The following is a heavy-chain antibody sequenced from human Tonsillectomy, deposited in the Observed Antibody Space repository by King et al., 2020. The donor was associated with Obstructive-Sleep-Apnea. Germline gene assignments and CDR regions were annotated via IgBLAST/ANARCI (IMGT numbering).Heavy chain of an antibody. Sequence: VQLVESGGGVVQPGRSLRLSCTASGFTFSTYAMHWVRQAPGKGLEWVAIISYEGINKYYADSVKGRFTISRDNSKNTVYLELNSLRAEDAAVYYCARDLKDFYSSGSDWGQGTLITVSS. CDR1: GFTFSTYA. J-gene: IGHJ4*02. D-gene: IGHD3-10*01. CDR2: ISYEGINK. CDR3: ARDLKDFYSSGSD. V-gene: IGHV3-30*04.